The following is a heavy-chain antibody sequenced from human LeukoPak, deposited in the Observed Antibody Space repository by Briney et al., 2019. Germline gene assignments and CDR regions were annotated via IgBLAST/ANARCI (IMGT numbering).Heavy chain of an antibody. V-gene: IGHV3-53*01. CDR1: GFTVSSNY. J-gene: IGHJ5*02. CDR2: IYSGGST. CDR3: ARVVGSGSYYNWFDP. Sequence: PGGSLRLSCAASGFTVSSNYMSWVRHAPGKGLEWVSVIYSGGSTYYADSVKGRFTISRDNSKNTLYLQMNSLRAEDTAVYYCARVVGSGSYYNWFDPWGQGTLVTVSS. D-gene: IGHD3-10*01.